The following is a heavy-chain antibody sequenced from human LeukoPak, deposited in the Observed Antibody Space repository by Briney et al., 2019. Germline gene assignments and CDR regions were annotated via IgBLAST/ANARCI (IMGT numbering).Heavy chain of an antibody. Sequence: PGSSLILSCAASGLTVSTYTFHWVRQAPGKGLAFIAVITYDGSNKYYADSVKGRFSISRDNSKNTLYLQMNILRAEDTPVYYCARDNTKAYWGQGALVTVSS. CDR2: ITYDGSNK. CDR1: GLTVSTYT. D-gene: IGHD1-1*01. V-gene: IGHV3-30-3*01. CDR3: ARDNTKAY. J-gene: IGHJ4*02.